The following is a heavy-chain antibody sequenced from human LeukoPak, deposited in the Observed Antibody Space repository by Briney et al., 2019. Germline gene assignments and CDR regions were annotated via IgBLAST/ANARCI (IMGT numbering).Heavy chain of an antibody. D-gene: IGHD2-2*02. CDR3: ARADVYTFDY. J-gene: IGHJ4*02. V-gene: IGHV3-30-3*01. Sequence: GGSLRLSCAASGFTFSTYGIHWVRQAPGKGLEWVAVISYDGSNKYYADSVKGRFTISRDNSKNTLYLQMISLRAKDTAVYYCARADVYTFDYWGQGTRVTVSS. CDR1: GFTFSTYG. CDR2: ISYDGSNK.